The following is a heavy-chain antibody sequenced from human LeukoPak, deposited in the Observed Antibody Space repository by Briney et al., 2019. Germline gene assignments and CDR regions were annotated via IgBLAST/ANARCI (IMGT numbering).Heavy chain of an antibody. D-gene: IGHD6-13*01. V-gene: IGHV3-74*01. CDR3: VGAAADTTPRP. J-gene: IGHJ4*02. CDR2: VSNDGSST. CDR1: GFTLNNYW. Sequence: PGGSLKLSCAASGFTLNNYWMHWVRQGPGKGLVWVSRVSNDGSSTAYADSVRGRFTISRDNAKNTLYLQMNSLRAEDTAVYYCVGAAADTTPRPWGQGTLITVSS.